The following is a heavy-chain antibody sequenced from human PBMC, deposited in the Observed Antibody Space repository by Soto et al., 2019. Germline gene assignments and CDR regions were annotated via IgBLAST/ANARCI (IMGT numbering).Heavy chain of an antibody. CDR3: AKLTGPYYYYYYMDV. CDR2: ISGSGGST. CDR1: GFTFSSYA. V-gene: IGHV3-23*01. Sequence: GGSLRLSCAASGFTFSSYAMSWVRQAPGKGLEWVSAISGSGGSTYYADSVKGRFTISRDNSKNTLYLQMNSLRAEDTAVYYCAKLTGPYYYYYYMDVWGKGTTVTVSS. J-gene: IGHJ6*03.